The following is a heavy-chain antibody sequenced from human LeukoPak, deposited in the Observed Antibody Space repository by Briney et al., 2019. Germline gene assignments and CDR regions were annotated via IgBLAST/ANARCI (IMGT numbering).Heavy chain of an antibody. CDR2: IYYSGST. V-gene: IGHV4-59*01. J-gene: IGHJ5*02. CDR3: ARGRNYDFWSGYQANNWFDP. D-gene: IGHD3-3*01. CDR1: GGSISSYY. Sequence: PSETLSLTCTVSGGSISSYYWSWIRQPPGKGLEWIGYIYYSGSTNYNPSLKSRVTISVDTSKNQFSLKLSSVTAADTAVYYCARGRNYDFWSGYQANNWFDPWGQGTLVTVSS.